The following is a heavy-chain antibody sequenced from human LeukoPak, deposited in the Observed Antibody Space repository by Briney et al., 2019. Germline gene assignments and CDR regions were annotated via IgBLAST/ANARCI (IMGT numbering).Heavy chain of an antibody. CDR1: GFTFRTYW. CDR2: IKQDGSEK. Sequence: GGSLRLSCAASGFTFRTYWMSWVRQAPGKGLEWVGNIKQDGSEKFYVDSVKGRFTISRDNAKKSLYLQMNSLRADDTAVYFCARGDYYDSSGFYTDAFDIWGQGTMVTVSS. J-gene: IGHJ3*02. CDR3: ARGDYYDSSGFYTDAFDI. V-gene: IGHV3-7*01. D-gene: IGHD3-22*01.